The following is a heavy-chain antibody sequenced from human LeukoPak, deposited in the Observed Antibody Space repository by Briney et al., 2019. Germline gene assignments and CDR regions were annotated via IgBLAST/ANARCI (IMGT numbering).Heavy chain of an antibody. Sequence: SETLSLTCTVSGGFISSYYWSWIRQPPGKGLEWIGYNYYSGSTNYNPSLKSRVTISVDTSKNQFSLKLSSVTAADTAVYYCARRGSSGPDYYYYYMDVWGKGTTVTVSS. D-gene: IGHD6-19*01. CDR3: ARRGSSGPDYYYYYMDV. CDR1: GGFISSYY. J-gene: IGHJ6*03. V-gene: IGHV4-59*08. CDR2: NYYSGST.